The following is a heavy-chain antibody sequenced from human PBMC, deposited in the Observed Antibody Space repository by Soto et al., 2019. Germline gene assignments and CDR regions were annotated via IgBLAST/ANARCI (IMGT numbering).Heavy chain of an antibody. D-gene: IGHD2-2*01. J-gene: IGHJ3*02. CDR1: GGSFSGYY. CDR2: INHSGST. CDR3: ARRRPYCSSTSCSGDDAFDI. Sequence: SETLSLTCAVYGGSFSGYYWSWIRQPPGKGLEWIGEINHSGSTNYNPSLKSRVTISVDTSKNQFSLKLSSVTAADTAVYYCARRRPYCSSTSCSGDDAFDIWGQGTMVTVSS. V-gene: IGHV4-34*01.